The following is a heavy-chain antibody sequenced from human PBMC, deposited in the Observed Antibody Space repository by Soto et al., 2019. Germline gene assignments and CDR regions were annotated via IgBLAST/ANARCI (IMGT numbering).Heavy chain of an antibody. CDR1: GGTFSSYT. D-gene: IGHD3-10*01. J-gene: IGHJ6*02. CDR2: IIPILGIA. Sequence: QVQLVQSGAEVKKPGSSVKVSCKASGGTFSSYTISWVRQAPGQGLEWMGRIIPILGIANYAQKFQGRVTXTVXKSTSTAYMELSSLRSEDTAVYYCAREDRRDGMDVWGQGTTVTVSS. V-gene: IGHV1-69*08. CDR3: AREDRRDGMDV.